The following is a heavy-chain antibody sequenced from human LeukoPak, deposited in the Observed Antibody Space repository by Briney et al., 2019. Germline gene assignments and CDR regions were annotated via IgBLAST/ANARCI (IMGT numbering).Heavy chain of an antibody. CDR1: GFTVSSNY. V-gene: IGHV3-53*01. Sequence: GGSLRLSCAASGFTVSSNYMSWVRQAPGKGLEWVSVIYSGGSTYYADSVKGRFTISRDNPKNTLYLQMNSLRAEDTAVYYCARDIVGATTDYWGQGTPVTVSS. CDR2: IYSGGST. J-gene: IGHJ4*02. D-gene: IGHD1-26*01. CDR3: ARDIVGATTDY.